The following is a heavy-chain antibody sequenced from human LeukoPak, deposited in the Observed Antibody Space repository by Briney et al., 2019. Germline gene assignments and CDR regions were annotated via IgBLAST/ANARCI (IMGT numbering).Heavy chain of an antibody. V-gene: IGHV4-34*01. CDR1: GGSSSGYY. CDR2: INHSGST. J-gene: IGHJ6*02. CDR3: ARPYYYYGMDV. Sequence: PSETLSLTCAVYGGSSSGYYWSWIRQPPGKGLEWIGEINHSGSTNYNPSLKSRVTISVDTSKNQFSLKLSSVTAADTAVYYCARPYYYYGMDVWGQGTTVTVSS.